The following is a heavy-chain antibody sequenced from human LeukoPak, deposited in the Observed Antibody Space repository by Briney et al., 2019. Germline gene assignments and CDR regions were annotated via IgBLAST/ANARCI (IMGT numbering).Heavy chain of an antibody. CDR1: GGSFSGYY. D-gene: IGHD3-3*01. CDR2: INHSGST. J-gene: IGHJ6*02. Sequence: PSETLSLTCAVYGGSFSGYYWSWIRQPSGKGLEWIGEINHSGSTNYNPSLKSRVTISVDTSKNQFSLKLSSVTAADTAVYYCARRGSIFGVVIWSPSYGMDVWGQGTTVTVSS. V-gene: IGHV4-34*01. CDR3: ARRGSIFGVVIWSPSYGMDV.